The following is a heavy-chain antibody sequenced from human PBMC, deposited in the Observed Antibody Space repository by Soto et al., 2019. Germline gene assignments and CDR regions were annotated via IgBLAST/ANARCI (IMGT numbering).Heavy chain of an antibody. D-gene: IGHD1-26*01. CDR1: GGTFSSYA. Sequence: QVQLVQSGAEVKKPGSSVKVSCKASGGTFSSYAISWVRQAPGQGLEWMGGIIPLFGTANYEQTFQGRVTITAYAYTRTDCLGLSSLRSEDTAVYYCARPSVGGTWVFDYWGQGTLVTVSS. CDR2: IIPLFGTA. J-gene: IGHJ4*02. CDR3: ARPSVGGTWVFDY. V-gene: IGHV1-69*12.